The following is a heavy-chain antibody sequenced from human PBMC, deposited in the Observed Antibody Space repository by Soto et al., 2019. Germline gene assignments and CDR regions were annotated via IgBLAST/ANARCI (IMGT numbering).Heavy chain of an antibody. CDR1: GFTFSSYS. Sequence: PGGSLRLSCTASGFTFSSYSMNWVRQAPGKGLEWVSYISSSSSTIYYADSVKGRFTISRDNAKNSLYLQMNSLRAEDTAVYYCARCCPDVPAAIGTASDYWGQGTLVTVSS. CDR3: ARCCPDVPAAIGTASDY. V-gene: IGHV3-48*01. J-gene: IGHJ4*02. D-gene: IGHD2-2*01. CDR2: ISSSSSTI.